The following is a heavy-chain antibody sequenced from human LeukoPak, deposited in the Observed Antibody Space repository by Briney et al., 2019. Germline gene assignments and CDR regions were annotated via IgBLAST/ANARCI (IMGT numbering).Heavy chain of an antibody. CDR3: AKDGVRATITPAWFDP. J-gene: IGHJ5*02. CDR2: ISGSGGST. V-gene: IGHV3-23*01. Sequence: PGGSLRLSCAASGFTFSSYAMSWVRQAPGKGLEWVSAISGSGGSTYCADSVKGRFTISRDNSKNTLYLQMNSLRAEDTAVYYCAKDGVRATITPAWFDPWGQGTLVTVSS. D-gene: IGHD5-12*01. CDR1: GFTFSSYA.